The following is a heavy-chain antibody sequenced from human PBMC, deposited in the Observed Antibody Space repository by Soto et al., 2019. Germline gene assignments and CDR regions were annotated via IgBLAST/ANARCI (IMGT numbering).Heavy chain of an antibody. V-gene: IGHV1-46*01. Sequence: ASVKVSCKASGYTFTSYYMHWVRQAPGQGLEWMGIINPSGGSTSYAQKFQGRVTMTRDTPTSTVYMELSSLRSEDTAVYYCARDPYSYAPISYYYYYGMDAWGQGNTVTVSS. J-gene: IGHJ6*02. CDR2: INPSGGST. CDR1: GYTFTSYY. D-gene: IGHD4-4*01. CDR3: ARDPYSYAPISYYYYYGMDA.